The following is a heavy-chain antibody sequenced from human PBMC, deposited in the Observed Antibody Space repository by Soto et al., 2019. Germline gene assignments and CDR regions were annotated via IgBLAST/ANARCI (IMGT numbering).Heavy chain of an antibody. J-gene: IGHJ4*02. Sequence: QVQLVQSGAEVKRPGSSVKVSCKASGDTFSFYSINWVRQAPGLGLEWMGRVNPILSMSNYAQRFQGRVTMTADKSTSTAYMELSVLRSEDTAIYYCATSYGSGYRAFVYWGQGALVTVSS. CDR3: ATSYGSGYRAFVY. CDR1: GDTFSFYS. D-gene: IGHD3-10*01. V-gene: IGHV1-69*04. CDR2: VNPILSMS.